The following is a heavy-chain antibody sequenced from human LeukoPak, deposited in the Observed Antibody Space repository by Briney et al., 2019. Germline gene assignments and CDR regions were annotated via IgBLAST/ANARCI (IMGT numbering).Heavy chain of an antibody. V-gene: IGHV3-30*03. CDR2: ISYDGSNK. Sequence: GGSLRLSCAASGFTFSSYGMHWVRQAPGKGLEWVAVISYDGSNKYYADSVKGRFTISRDNSKNTLYLQMNSLRAEDTAVYYCARAKQGVGANANWGQGTLVTVSS. D-gene: IGHD1-26*01. CDR3: ARAKQGVGANAN. CDR1: GFTFSSYG. J-gene: IGHJ4*02.